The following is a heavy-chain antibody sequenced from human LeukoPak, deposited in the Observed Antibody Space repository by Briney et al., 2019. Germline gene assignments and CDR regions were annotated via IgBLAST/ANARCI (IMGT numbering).Heavy chain of an antibody. J-gene: IGHJ6*04. D-gene: IGHD3-9*01. Sequence: KSAQTLSLTCTVSGVSISRGGYYWSWIRQHPGKGLEWIGYIYYSGSTYYNPSLERRVILSVDTSQNQFSLKLSAVTAADPAVYCCAKGEVRYFDWSHDYYDGMDVWGKGTTVTVSS. CDR2: IYYSGST. CDR1: GVSISRGGYY. V-gene: IGHV4-31*03. CDR3: AKGEVRYFDWSHDYYDGMDV.